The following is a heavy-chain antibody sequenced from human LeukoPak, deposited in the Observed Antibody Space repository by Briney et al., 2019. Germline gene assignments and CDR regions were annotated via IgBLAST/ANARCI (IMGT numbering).Heavy chain of an antibody. CDR1: GFTFSSYG. J-gene: IGHJ4*02. CDR3: VTSGVTNIEGGLGY. V-gene: IGHV3-64D*09. CDR2: ITTNGGST. Sequence: GGSLRLSCSASGFTFSSYGMHWVRQAPGKGLDYVSTITTNGGSTYYADSVKGRFTISRDNSKNTLYLQMSSLRPEDTAVYYCVTSGVTNIEGGLGYWGQGTLVTVSS. D-gene: IGHD4-17*01.